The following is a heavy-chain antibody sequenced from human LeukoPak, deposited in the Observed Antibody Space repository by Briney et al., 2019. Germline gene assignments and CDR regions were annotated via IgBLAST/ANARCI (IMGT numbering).Heavy chain of an antibody. D-gene: IGHD1-26*01. CDR3: ARDPVEWELLLDY. J-gene: IGHJ4*02. V-gene: IGHV3-21*01. CDR1: GFTFSSYN. Sequence: GGSLRLSCAASGFTFSSYNMNWVRQAPGKGLEWVSSISTSSSYIYYADSVKGRFTISRDNAKNSLYLQMASLRVEDTAVYYRARDPVEWELLLDYWGQGTLVTVSS. CDR2: ISTSSSYI.